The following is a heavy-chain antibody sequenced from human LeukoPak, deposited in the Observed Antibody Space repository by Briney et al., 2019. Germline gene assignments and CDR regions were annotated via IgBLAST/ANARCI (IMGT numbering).Heavy chain of an antibody. CDR1: GGSISSYY. V-gene: IGHV4-59*01. CDR2: IYYSGST. D-gene: IGHD6-13*01. Sequence: SETRSLTCTVSGGSISSYYWSWIRQPPGKGLEWIGYIYYSGSTNYNPSLKSRVTISVDTSKNQFSLKLSSVTAADTAVYYCARGSIAAAVDYWGQGTLVTVSS. J-gene: IGHJ4*02. CDR3: ARGSIAAAVDY.